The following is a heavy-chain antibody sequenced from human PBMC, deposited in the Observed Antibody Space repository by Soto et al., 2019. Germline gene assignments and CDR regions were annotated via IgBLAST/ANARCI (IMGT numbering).Heavy chain of an antibody. D-gene: IGHD3-22*01. Sequence: QVQLVQSGGEVKKPGASVKVSCKASGYTFTTYGISWVRQAPGQGLEWMGWISAYNGNTSYAQKLQGRVTMTTDTSTSTAYMELRSLRSDDMAVYYCARVFFRLFAFDIWGQGTMVTVSS. CDR3: ARVFFRLFAFDI. CDR1: GYTFTTYG. J-gene: IGHJ3*02. V-gene: IGHV1-18*03. CDR2: ISAYNGNT.